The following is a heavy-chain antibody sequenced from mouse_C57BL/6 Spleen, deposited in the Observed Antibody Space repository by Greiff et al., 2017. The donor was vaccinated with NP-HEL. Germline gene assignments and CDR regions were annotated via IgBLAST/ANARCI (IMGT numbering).Heavy chain of an antibody. J-gene: IGHJ4*01. CDR2: ISSGGDYI. Sequence: EVQGVESGEGLVKPGGSLKLSCAASGFTFSSYAMSWVRQTPEKRLEWVAYISSGGDYIYYADTVKGRFTISRDNARNTLYLQMSSLKSEDTAMYDCTRDRTTVVDAMDYGGQGTSDTVSS. CDR1: GFTFSSYA. V-gene: IGHV5-9-1*02. CDR3: TRDRTTVVDAMDY. D-gene: IGHD1-1*01.